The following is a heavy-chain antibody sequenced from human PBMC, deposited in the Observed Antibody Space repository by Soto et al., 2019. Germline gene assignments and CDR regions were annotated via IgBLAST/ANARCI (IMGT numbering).Heavy chain of an antibody. CDR2: IWHDGKNK. V-gene: IGHV3-33*01. J-gene: IGHJ4*02. D-gene: IGHD1-1*01. CDR1: GFTFSNYG. CDR3: ARDPGNDEAIHY. Sequence: QVQVVESGGGVVQPGRSLRLSCATSGFTFSNYGMHRVRQAPGKGLEWVAVIWHDGKNKYYPDSVKGRFTISRGNSKNTRFLQIDSLRAEDTAVYHCARDPGNDEAIHYWGQGTLVTVSS.